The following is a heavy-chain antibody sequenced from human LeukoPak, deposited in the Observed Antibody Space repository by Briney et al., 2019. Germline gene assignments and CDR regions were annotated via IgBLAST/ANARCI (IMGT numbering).Heavy chain of an antibody. Sequence: ASVKVSCKASGYTFTGYYMHWVRQAPGQGLEWMGWINPNSGDTNYAQKFQGRVTITTDESTSTAYMELSSLRSEDTAVYYCARFNDYYDSSGYYYDYWGQGTLVTVSS. CDR3: ARFNDYYDSSGYYYDY. D-gene: IGHD3-22*01. CDR2: INPNSGDT. CDR1: GYTFTGYY. J-gene: IGHJ4*02. V-gene: IGHV1-2*02.